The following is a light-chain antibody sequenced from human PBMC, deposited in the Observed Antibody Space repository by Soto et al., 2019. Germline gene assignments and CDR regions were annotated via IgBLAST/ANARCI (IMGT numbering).Light chain of an antibody. CDR1: RSNIGAGYD. Sequence: QSVLTQPPSVSGAPGQRVTLSCTGSRSNIGAGYDVHWYQQLPGTAPKLLIYDSINRPSGVPDRFSGSKSGTSASLAIAGLGAEDEADYYCKSSDKGLSGSNVVFGGGTKLTVL. CDR3: KSSDKGLSGSNVV. V-gene: IGLV1-40*01. CDR2: DSI. J-gene: IGLJ2*01.